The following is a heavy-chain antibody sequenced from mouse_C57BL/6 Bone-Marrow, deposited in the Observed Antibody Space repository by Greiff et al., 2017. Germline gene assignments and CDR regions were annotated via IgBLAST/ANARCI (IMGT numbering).Heavy chain of an antibody. CDR1: GFTFSDYY. D-gene: IGHD4-1*01. J-gene: IGHJ2*01. V-gene: IGHV5-16*01. CDR3: ARADWDDYFDY. CDR2: INYDGSST. Sequence: EVKLVESEGGLVQPGSSMKLSCTASGFTFSDYYMAWVRQVPEKGLEWVANINYDGSSTYYLDSLKSHSTISRDNAKNILYLQMSSLKSEDTATYYCARADWDDYFDYWGQGTTLTVSS.